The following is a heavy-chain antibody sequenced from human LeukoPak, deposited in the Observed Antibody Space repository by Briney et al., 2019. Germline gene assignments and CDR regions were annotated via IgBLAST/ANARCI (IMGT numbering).Heavy chain of an antibody. CDR2: INPNSGAT. CDR3: ARGGRGYSYGELDY. J-gene: IGHJ4*02. CDR1: GYIFTVYY. V-gene: IGHV1-2*02. Sequence: ASVTVSFKASGYIFTVYYLHWVRQAPGQGLEWMGWINPNSGATNYAQKFQGRVTMTRDTSISTAYMELSRLIPDDTAVYYCARGGRGYSYGELDYWGQGTLVTVSS. D-gene: IGHD5-18*01.